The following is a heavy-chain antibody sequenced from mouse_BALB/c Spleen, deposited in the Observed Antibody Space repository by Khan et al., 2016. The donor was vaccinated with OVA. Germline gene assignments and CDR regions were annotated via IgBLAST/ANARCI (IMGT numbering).Heavy chain of an antibody. CDR1: GFTFTNYG. CDR3: ARVGENGTMDC. J-gene: IGHJ4*01. CDR2: INTYTGEP. Sequence: QIQLVQSGPELKKPGETVQISCKTSGFTFTNYGMNWVKQTPGKGLKWMGWINTYTGEPNFADDFKGRFAFSLENSASTAYLQINSLKTEYTATYCCARVGENGTMDCWGQGTSVTVSS. D-gene: IGHD2-13*01. V-gene: IGHV9-3-1*01.